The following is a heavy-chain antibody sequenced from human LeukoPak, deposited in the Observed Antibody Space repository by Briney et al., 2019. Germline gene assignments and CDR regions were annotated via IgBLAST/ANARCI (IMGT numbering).Heavy chain of an antibody. D-gene: IGHD6-19*01. CDR1: GFTVSSNY. V-gene: IGHV3-66*01. Sequence: GGSLRLSCAASGFTVSSNYTSWVRQAPGKGLEWVSVIYSGGSTYYADSVKGRFTISKDNSKNTLYLQMNSLRAEDTAVYYCARDLSSGWYSAFDYWGQGTLVTVSS. CDR2: IYSGGST. CDR3: ARDLSSGWYSAFDY. J-gene: IGHJ4*02.